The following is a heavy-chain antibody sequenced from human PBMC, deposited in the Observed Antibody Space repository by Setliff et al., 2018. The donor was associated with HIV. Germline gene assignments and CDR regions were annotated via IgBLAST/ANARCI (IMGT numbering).Heavy chain of an antibody. CDR3: AGPRGDEAFDI. Sequence: ASVMVSCKASGGTSSTHAMNWVRQAPGQGLEWMGQIISILDITTYAQQLQGRVTITADESTSTFYMELSSLRSADTAAYYCAGPRGDEAFDIWGQGTKVTVSS. J-gene: IGHJ3*02. D-gene: IGHD3-10*01. V-gene: IGHV1-69*10. CDR2: IISILDIT. CDR1: GGTSSTHA.